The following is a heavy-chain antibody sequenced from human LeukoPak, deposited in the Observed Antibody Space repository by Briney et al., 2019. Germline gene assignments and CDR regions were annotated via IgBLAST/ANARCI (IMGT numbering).Heavy chain of an antibody. V-gene: IGHV5-51*01. CDR3: ARSNSGSYFHLDY. CDR1: GYTFVGHW. J-gene: IGHJ4*02. Sequence: GESLKISCKASGYTFVGHWIGWVRQVPGESLEWMAVIYPGDSTTRYSPSLQSQVTISADKFLNTVYLQWNSLKASDTATYYCARSNSGSYFHLDYWGQGTPVTVSS. CDR2: IYPGDSTT. D-gene: IGHD1-26*01.